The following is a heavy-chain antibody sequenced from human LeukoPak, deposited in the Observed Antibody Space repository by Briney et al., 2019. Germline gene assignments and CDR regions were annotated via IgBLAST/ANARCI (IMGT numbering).Heavy chain of an antibody. CDR3: ARSQSSSLIDY. V-gene: IGHV3-33*01. Sequence: PGRSLRLSCAASGFSLSAYGVHWVRQAPGKGLEWVAVIWYDGTSKDYADSVKGRFTFSRDNSKNTLYLQMNSLTVEDTAVYYCARSQSSSLIDYWGQGTLVTVSP. J-gene: IGHJ4*02. CDR2: IWYDGTSK. D-gene: IGHD6-13*01. CDR1: GFSLSAYG.